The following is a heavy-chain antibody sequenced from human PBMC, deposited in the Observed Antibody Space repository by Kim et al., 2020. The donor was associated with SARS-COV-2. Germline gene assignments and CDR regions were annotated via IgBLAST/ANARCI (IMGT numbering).Heavy chain of an antibody. J-gene: IGHJ6*02. CDR3: ARTWGRNIYWMDV. CDR1: GGSTSSSSYY. V-gene: IGHV4-39*01. CDR2: IYYSGST. D-gene: IGHD3-16*01. Sequence: TETLSLTCTVSGGSTSSSSYYWAWIRQPPGKGLEWIGSIYYSGSTYYNPSLRSRLTISVDTSKNQFSLKLSSVTAADTAVYYCARTWGRNIYWMDVWGQG.